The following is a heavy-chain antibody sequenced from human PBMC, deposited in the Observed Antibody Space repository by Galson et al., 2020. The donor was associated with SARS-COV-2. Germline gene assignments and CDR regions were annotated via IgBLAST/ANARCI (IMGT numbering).Heavy chain of an antibody. CDR2: ISYDGSNK. V-gene: IGHV3-30*18. CDR1: GFTFSSYG. Sequence: GGSLRLSCAASGFTFSSYGMHWVRQAPGKGLEWVAVISYDGSNKYYADSVKGRFTISRDNSKNTLYLQMNSLRAEDTAVYYCAKPIRRSPYYYYGMDVWGQGTTVTVSS. J-gene: IGHJ6*02. D-gene: IGHD1-1*01. CDR3: AKPIRRSPYYYYGMDV.